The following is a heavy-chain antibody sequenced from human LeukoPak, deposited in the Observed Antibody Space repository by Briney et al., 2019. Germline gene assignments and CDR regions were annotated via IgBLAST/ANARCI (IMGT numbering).Heavy chain of an antibody. V-gene: IGHV3-30-3*01. CDR1: GFTFSSYA. CDR2: ISYDGSNK. CDR3: ARDGPGYDILTGYSGSYYYGMDV. J-gene: IGHJ6*02. D-gene: IGHD3-9*01. Sequence: PGRSLRLSCAASGFTFSSYAMHRVRQAPGKGLEWVAVISYDGSNKYYADSVKGRFTISRDNSKNTLYLQMTSLRAEDTAVYYCARDGPGYDILTGYSGSYYYGMDVWGQGTTVTVSS.